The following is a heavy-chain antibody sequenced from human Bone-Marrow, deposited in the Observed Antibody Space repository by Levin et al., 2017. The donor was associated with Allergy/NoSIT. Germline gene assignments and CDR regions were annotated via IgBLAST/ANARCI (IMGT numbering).Heavy chain of an antibody. CDR2: IYYSGRT. D-gene: IGHD4-23*01. CDR1: GGSISNNY. V-gene: IGHV4-59*01. CDR3: ARAMPAGGNSYYYYYMDV. Sequence: SQTLSLTCTVSGGSISNNYWSWIRQPPEKRLEWIGYIYYSGRTNYNPSLKSRVTISVDTSNNLFSLKLSSVTAADSAVYYWARAMPAGGNSYYYYYMDVWGKGTTVTVSS. J-gene: IGHJ6*03.